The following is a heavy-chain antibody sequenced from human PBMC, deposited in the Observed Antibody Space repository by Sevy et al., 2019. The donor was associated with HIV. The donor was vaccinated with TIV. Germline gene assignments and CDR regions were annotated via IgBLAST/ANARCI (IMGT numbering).Heavy chain of an antibody. Sequence: GGSLRLSCVVSGFSVSSNYMSWVRQAPGKGLEWVGRIKSKTDGGTTDYAAPVKGRFTISRDDSKNTLYLQMNSLKTEDTAVYYCTTDGGGYNYGYSFDYWGQGTLVTVSS. V-gene: IGHV3-15*01. J-gene: IGHJ4*02. CDR1: GFSVSSNY. D-gene: IGHD5-18*01. CDR3: TTDGGGYNYGYSFDY. CDR2: IKSKTDGGTT.